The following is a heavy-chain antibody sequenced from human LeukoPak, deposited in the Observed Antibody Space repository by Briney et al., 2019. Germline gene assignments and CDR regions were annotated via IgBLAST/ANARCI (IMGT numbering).Heavy chain of an antibody. J-gene: IGHJ6*03. CDR2: MNPNSGNT. CDR1: GYTFTSYD. D-gene: IGHD2-15*01. CDR3: PRPGGGYDWWYHYMDV. V-gene: IGHV1-8*03. Sequence: ASVKVSCKASGYTFTSYDINWVRQATGQGLEWMGWMNPNSGNTGYAQKFQGRVTIARNTSISTAYMELSSLRPEDTAVYYCPRPGGGYDWWYHYMDVWGKGTTVTVSS.